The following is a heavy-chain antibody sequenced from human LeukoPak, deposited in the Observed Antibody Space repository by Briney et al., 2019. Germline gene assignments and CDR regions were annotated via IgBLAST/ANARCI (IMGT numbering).Heavy chain of an antibody. CDR3: AKEGRGGFDI. J-gene: IGHJ3*02. D-gene: IGHD3-16*01. CDR2: IGYDGSKI. V-gene: IGHV3-30*02. Sequence: GGSLRLTCAASGFTFSRSGMHWVRQAPGKGLEWVTFIGYDGSKIYYADSVKGRFTISRDNSKNTLYLQMNSLRAEDTAVYYCAKEGRGGFDIWGQGTMVTVSS. CDR1: GFTFSRSG.